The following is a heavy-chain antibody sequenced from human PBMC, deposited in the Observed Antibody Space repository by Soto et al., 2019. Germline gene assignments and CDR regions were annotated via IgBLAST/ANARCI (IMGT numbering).Heavy chain of an antibody. J-gene: IGHJ4*02. V-gene: IGHV4-30-4*01. CDR1: GGSISSGGYS. CDR3: ARGKSSYYYDSSGPQPNFDY. D-gene: IGHD3-22*01. CDR2: MYSSGST. Sequence: SETLSLTCTVSGGSISSGGYSWSWIREAAGKGLEWIGYMYSSGSTCYKPSLKSRVTISVDTSKNQFYLKLSSVTAADTALYYCARGKSSYYYDSSGPQPNFDYWGQGTLVTVS.